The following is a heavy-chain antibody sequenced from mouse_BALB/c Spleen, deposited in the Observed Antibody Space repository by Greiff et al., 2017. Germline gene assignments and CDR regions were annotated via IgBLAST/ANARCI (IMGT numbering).Heavy chain of an antibody. Sequence: VNLVESGPGLVAPSQSLSITCTVSGFSLTGYGVNWVRQPPGKGLEWLGMIWGDGRTDYNSALKSRLSISKDNSKSQVFLKMNSLQTDDTARYYCARGYYYGSSFYFDYWGQGTTLTVSS. CDR1: GFSLTGYG. J-gene: IGHJ2*01. CDR3: ARGYYYGSSFYFDY. D-gene: IGHD1-1*01. V-gene: IGHV2-6-7*01. CDR2: IWGDGRT.